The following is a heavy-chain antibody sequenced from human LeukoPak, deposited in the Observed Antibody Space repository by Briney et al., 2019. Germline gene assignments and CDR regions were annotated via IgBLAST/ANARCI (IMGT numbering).Heavy chain of an antibody. CDR1: GFTFSSYR. Sequence: PGGSLRLSCAASGFTFSSYRMSWVRQAPGKGLEWVANIKQDGSEKYYVDSVKGRFTISRDNAKNSLYLQMNSLRAEDTAVYYCAREEELPDYWGQGTLVTVSS. CDR3: AREEELPDY. D-gene: IGHD2-21*01. CDR2: IKQDGSEK. J-gene: IGHJ4*02. V-gene: IGHV3-7*01.